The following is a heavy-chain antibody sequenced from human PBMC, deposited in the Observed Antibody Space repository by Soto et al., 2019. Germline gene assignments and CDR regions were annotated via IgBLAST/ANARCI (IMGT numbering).Heavy chain of an antibody. D-gene: IGHD6-13*01. V-gene: IGHV4-59*01. CDR1: SGSISCYF. CDR3: AKVGRIAAAGTWFDP. Sequence: SSGSISCYFWSRILQHPGKELELIAYIHYTGSSYYNPSLKSRVTISIDTSKNQFSLKLSSVSDADTAVYYCAKVGRIAAAGTWFDPWGQGTLVTVSS. J-gene: IGHJ5*02. CDR2: IHYTGSS.